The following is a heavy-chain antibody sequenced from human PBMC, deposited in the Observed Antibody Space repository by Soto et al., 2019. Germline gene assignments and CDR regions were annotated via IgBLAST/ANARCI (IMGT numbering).Heavy chain of an antibody. V-gene: IGHV2-5*02. CDR1: GYSVNTSGVG. Sequence: QITLKESGPTLVRPTQTLTLTCTFSGYSVNTSGVGVGWIRQAPGEAPEWLGVIYWDDDQRYSPALRSRLTITKDTSKNQVVLIMTNMNPVDAGTYYCARRRIYNGYDSWGQGTLVTVSS. D-gene: IGHD2-8*01. CDR2: IYWDDDQ. J-gene: IGHJ4*02. CDR3: ARRRIYNGYDS.